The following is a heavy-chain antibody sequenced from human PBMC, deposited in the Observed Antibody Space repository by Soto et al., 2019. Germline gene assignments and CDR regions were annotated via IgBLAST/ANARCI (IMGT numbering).Heavy chain of an antibody. CDR2: IYFGGTT. Sequence: SETLSLTCTVSGGSISTYYWAWIRQPPGKGLEWVGYIYFGGTTSYNPSLKSRVTISLETSNSQFSLRLTSVTAADTAVYYCGKARSSWYPSGFDPWGQGTLVTVSS. D-gene: IGHD6-13*01. V-gene: IGHV4-4*09. J-gene: IGHJ5*02. CDR3: GKARSSWYPSGFDP. CDR1: GGSISTYY.